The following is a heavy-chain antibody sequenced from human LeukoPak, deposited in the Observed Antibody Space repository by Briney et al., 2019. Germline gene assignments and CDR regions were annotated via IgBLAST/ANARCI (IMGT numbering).Heavy chain of an antibody. V-gene: IGHV3-73*01. Sequence: GGSLKLSCAASGFTFSDSAIHWVRQASGKGLEWVGRIRSAANSHATAYAASVKGRFTISRDDSKNTAYLHMNSLQSEDTAVYYCTRRLMTTVADYWGQGALVTVSS. CDR3: TRRLMTTVADY. J-gene: IGHJ4*02. CDR2: IRSAANSHAT. CDR1: GFTFSDSA. D-gene: IGHD4-23*01.